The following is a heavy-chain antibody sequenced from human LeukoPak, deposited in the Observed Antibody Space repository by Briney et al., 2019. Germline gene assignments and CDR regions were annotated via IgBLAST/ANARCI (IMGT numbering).Heavy chain of an antibody. D-gene: IGHD3-3*01. CDR2: IYYSGST. CDR1: GGSISSYY. V-gene: IGHV4-59*13. Sequence: SETLSLTCTVSGGSISSYYWTWIRQPPGKGLEWIGYIYYSGSTKYNPSLKSRVTISLETSKNHFSLNLSSVTAADTAVYYCERGGVWSGYSPDSWGQGTLVTVSS. J-gene: IGHJ5*01. CDR3: ERGGVWSGYSPDS.